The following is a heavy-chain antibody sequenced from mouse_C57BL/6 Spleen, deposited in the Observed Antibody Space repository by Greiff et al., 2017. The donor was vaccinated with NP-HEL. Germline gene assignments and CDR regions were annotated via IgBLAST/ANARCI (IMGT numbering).Heavy chain of an antibody. V-gene: IGHV5-6*01. CDR3: ARHYYGSDYFDY. CDR1: GFTFSSYG. Sequence: VQLQQSGGDLVKPGGSLKLSCAASGFTFSSYGMSWVRQTPDKRLEWVATISSGGSYTCYPDSVKGRFTISRDNAKNTLYLQMSSLKSEDTAMYYCARHYYGSDYFDYWGQGTTLTVSS. CDR2: ISSGGSYT. J-gene: IGHJ2*01. D-gene: IGHD1-1*01.